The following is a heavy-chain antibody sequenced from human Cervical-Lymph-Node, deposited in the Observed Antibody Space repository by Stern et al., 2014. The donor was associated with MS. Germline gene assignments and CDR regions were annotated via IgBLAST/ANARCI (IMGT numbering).Heavy chain of an antibody. CDR3: ARMGSGHGY. CDR2: ISPYNGNT. J-gene: IGHJ4*02. CDR1: GYTFTRNP. D-gene: IGHD1-14*01. V-gene: IGHV1-18*01. Sequence: QVQLVESGAEVKKPGASVKVSCKTSGYTFTRNPINWVRQAPGQGLEWVGWISPYNGNTKSAPKLQGRVTMTTDTSTSTVYMELKSLRSDDTAVYYCARMGSGHGYWGQGTLVSASS.